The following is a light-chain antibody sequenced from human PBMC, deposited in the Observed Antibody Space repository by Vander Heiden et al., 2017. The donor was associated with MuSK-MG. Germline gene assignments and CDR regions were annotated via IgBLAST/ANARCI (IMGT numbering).Light chain of an antibody. CDR3: QQRSNWPPT. J-gene: IGKJ4*01. CDR1: QSVSSY. Sequence: DTVLTPSPATLSLSPGERATLSCRASQSVSSYLAWYQQKPGQAPRLLIYDASSRATGIPARFSGSGSGTDFTLTISSLEPEDFAVYYCQQRSNWPPTFGGGTKVEIK. CDR2: DAS. V-gene: IGKV3-11*01.